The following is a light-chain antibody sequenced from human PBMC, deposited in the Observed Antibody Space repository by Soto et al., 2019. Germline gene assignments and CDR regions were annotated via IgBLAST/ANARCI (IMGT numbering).Light chain of an antibody. J-gene: IGLJ2*01. Sequence: QPVLTQPPSVSGAPGQRVTISCTGSSSNIGAGYVVHWYQQLPGTAPKVLIHDNNDRPSGVPDRFSGSKSGTSASLAITGLQAEDEADYYCQSYDSRLSVVFGGGTQLTVL. CDR1: SSNIGAGYV. CDR3: QSYDSRLSVV. CDR2: DNN. V-gene: IGLV1-40*01.